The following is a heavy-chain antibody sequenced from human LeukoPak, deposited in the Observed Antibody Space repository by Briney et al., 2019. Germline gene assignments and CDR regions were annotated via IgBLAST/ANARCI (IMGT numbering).Heavy chain of an antibody. CDR1: GYTFTSYG. D-gene: IGHD3-10*01. V-gene: IGHV1-69*04. CDR2: IIPILGIA. Sequence: SVKVSCKASGYTFTSYGISWVRQAPGQGLEWMGRIIPILGIANYAQKFQGRVTITADKSTSTAYMELSSLRSEDTAVYYCASQALWFGELLGWFDPWGQGTLVTVSS. J-gene: IGHJ5*02. CDR3: ASQALWFGELLGWFDP.